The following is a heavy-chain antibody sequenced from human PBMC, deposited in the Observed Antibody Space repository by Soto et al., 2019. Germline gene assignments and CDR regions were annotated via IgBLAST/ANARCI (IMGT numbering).Heavy chain of an antibody. CDR3: VKDGGYCSSATCYSPRNHYFDS. V-gene: IGHV3-7*03. J-gene: IGHJ4*02. CDR2: IKFDESVK. CDR1: GFTFSDYW. D-gene: IGHD2-2*01. Sequence: SLRLSCVASGFTFSDYWMSWVRQAPGKGPEWVANIKFDESVKQYVDSVRGRFSISRDNFRNSLFLQMNSLRAGDTAIYYCVKDGGYCSSATCYSPRNHYFDSWGQGTQVTVSS.